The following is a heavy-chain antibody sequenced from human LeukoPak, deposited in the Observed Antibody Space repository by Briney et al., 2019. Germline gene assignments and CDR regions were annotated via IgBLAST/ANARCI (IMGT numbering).Heavy chain of an antibody. Sequence: PGGSLRLSSAASGFTFSSYWMSWVRQAPGKGLEWVANIKQDGSEKYYVDSVKGRFTISRDNAKNSLYLQMNSLRAEDTAVYYCARDYDILTGSEGYFDYWGQGTLVTVSS. V-gene: IGHV3-7*01. CDR2: IKQDGSEK. CDR3: ARDYDILTGSEGYFDY. D-gene: IGHD3-9*01. J-gene: IGHJ4*02. CDR1: GFTFSSYW.